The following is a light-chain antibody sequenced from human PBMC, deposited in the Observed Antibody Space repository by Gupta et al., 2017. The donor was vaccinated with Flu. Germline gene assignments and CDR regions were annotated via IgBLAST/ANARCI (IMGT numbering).Light chain of an antibody. Sequence: SLGERATINCRSRQNVVYISNSKNYLAWYQQKPGQPPKLLISWASTRESGVPDRFSGSGSGTDFTRTISSLQAEDVAVYCCQQYDTTPWTFGRGTSVEVK. CDR3: QQYDTTPWT. CDR1: QNVVYISNSKNY. J-gene: IGKJ1*01. V-gene: IGKV4-1*01. CDR2: WAS.